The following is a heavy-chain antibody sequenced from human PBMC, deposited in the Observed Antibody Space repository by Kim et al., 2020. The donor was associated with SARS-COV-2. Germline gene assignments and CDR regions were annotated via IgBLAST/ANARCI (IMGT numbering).Heavy chain of an antibody. J-gene: IGHJ4*02. V-gene: IGHV1-18*01. CDR3: ARSYRAGDYSPLYFDY. Sequence: ASVKVSCKASGYTFTSYGISWVRQAPGQGLEWMGWISAYNGNTNYAQKLQGRVTMTTDTSTSTAYMELRSLRSDDTAVYYCARSYRAGDYSPLYFDYWGQGTLVTVSS. CDR2: ISAYNGNT. D-gene: IGHD4-4*01. CDR1: GYTFTSYG.